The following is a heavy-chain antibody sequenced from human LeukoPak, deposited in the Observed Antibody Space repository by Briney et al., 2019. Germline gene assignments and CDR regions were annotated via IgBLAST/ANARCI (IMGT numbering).Heavy chain of an antibody. CDR2: IYYSGST. J-gene: IGHJ4*02. V-gene: IGHV4-39*07. Sequence: SETLSLTCTVSGGSISSSSYYWGWIRQPPGTGLEWIGSIYYSGSTYYNPSLKSRVTISVDTSKNQFSLKLSSVTAADTAVYYCASSQGSWYVFDYWGQGTLVTVSS. D-gene: IGHD6-13*01. CDR3: ASSQGSWYVFDY. CDR1: GGSISSSSYY.